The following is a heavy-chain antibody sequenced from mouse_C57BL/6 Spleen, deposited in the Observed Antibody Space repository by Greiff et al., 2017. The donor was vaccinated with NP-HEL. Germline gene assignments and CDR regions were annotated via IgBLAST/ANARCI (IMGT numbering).Heavy chain of an antibody. V-gene: IGHV2-2*01. D-gene: IGHD1-1*01. CDR2: IWSGGST. CDR3: ARGSYGSLYFDY. J-gene: IGHJ2*01. CDR1: GFSLTSYG. Sequence: VKLVESGPGLVQPSQSLSITCTVSGFSLTSYGVHWVRQSPGKGLEWLGVIWSGGSTDYNAAFISRLSISKDNSKSQVFFKMNSLQADDTAIYYCARGSYGSLYFDYWGQGTTLTVSS.